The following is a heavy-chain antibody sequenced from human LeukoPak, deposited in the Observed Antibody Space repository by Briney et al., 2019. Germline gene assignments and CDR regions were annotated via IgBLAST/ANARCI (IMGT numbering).Heavy chain of an antibody. CDR2: INWNGDIT. CDR1: GFTFDDYG. D-gene: IGHD2-2*01. J-gene: IGHJ6*03. CDR3: ARGGSVVPAAIDYYYYYYMDV. V-gene: IGHV3-20*04. Sequence: GGSLRLSCAASGFTFDDYGMSWVRQAPGKGLEWVSGINWNGDITGYADSVKGRFTISRDNAKNSLYVQMNSLRVEDTALYYCARGGSVVPAAIDYYYYYYMDVWGKGTRVTVSS.